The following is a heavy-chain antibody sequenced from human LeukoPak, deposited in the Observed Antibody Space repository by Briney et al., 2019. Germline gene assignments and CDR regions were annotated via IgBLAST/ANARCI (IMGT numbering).Heavy chain of an antibody. V-gene: IGHV1-69*05. CDR1: GGTFSSYA. Sequence: SVKLSCKASGGTFSSYAISWVRQAPGQGLEWMGGIIPIFGTANYAQKFQGRVTITTDESTSTAYMELSSLRSEDTAVYYCARDLDYGDYNWIDPWGQGTPVTVSS. J-gene: IGHJ5*02. CDR3: ARDLDYGDYNWIDP. CDR2: IIPIFGTA. D-gene: IGHD4-17*01.